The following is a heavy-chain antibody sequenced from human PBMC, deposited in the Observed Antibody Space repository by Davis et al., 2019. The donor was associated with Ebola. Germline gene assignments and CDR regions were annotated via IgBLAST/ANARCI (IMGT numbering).Heavy chain of an antibody. CDR3: ARELVVTGHRSADY. V-gene: IGHV1-8*01. J-gene: IGHJ4*02. Sequence: ASVKVSCKASGYTFTSYDINWVRQAPGQGLEWMGRINSNNGDTSITTAYMELSSLTSDDTAIYYCARELVVTGHRSADYWGQGTLVTVSS. CDR2: INSNNG. D-gene: IGHD2-21*02. CDR1: GYTFTSYD.